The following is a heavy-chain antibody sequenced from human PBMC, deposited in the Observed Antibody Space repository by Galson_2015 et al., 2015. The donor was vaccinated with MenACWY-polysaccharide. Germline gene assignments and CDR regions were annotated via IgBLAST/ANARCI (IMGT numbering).Heavy chain of an antibody. CDR2: IKSKTDGGTT. CDR1: GFTFRNAW. V-gene: IGHV3-15*01. J-gene: IGHJ4*02. Sequence: LRLSCAASGFTFRNAWMSWVRQAPGTGLEWVGRIKSKTDGGTTDYAAPVKGRFTISRDDSKNTLYLQMNSLKTDDTAVYYCNTELGCQLLYLGVAYWGQGTLVTVSS. CDR3: NTELGCQLLYLGVAY. D-gene: IGHD2-2*02.